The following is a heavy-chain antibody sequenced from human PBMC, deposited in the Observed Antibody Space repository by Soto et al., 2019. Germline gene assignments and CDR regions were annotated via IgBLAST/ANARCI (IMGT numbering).Heavy chain of an antibody. CDR1: GGSFSSSD. CDR3: ARGYKKTTVMSYYYYMDV. D-gene: IGHD4-17*01. J-gene: IGHJ6*03. V-gene: IGHV4-34*01. Sequence: SLRSAAYGGSFSSSDWAWICQPPGKGLEWIGEINHSGSTNYNPSLKSRVTISVDTSKNQFSLKLSSVTAADTAVYYCARGYKKTTVMSYYYYMDVWGKGTTVTVSS. CDR2: INHSGST.